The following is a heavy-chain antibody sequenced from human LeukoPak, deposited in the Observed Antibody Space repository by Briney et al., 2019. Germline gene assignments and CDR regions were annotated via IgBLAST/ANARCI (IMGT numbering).Heavy chain of an antibody. D-gene: IGHD5-12*01. J-gene: IGHJ6*01. Sequence: PGRSLRLSWAASGFTLSSYAIQWVRQAPGEGLEWVAVISYDGSNKYYADFVRGRFTISRHNHKNRLNVQMHSLRAEDRAVYYCARGEYGYGGHYYGRHVWGEGPTLSV. CDR3: ARGEYGYGGHYYGRHV. V-gene: IGHV3-30*04. CDR2: ISYDGSNK. CDR1: GFTLSSYA.